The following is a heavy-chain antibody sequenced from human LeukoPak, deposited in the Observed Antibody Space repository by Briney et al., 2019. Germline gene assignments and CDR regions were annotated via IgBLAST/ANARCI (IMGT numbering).Heavy chain of an antibody. CDR2: ISSSSSYI. Sequence: GGSLRLSCAASGFTFSSYSMNWVRQAPGKGLEWVSSISSSSSYIYYADSVKGRFTISRGNAKNSLYLQMNSLRAEDTAVYYCARDRLDYDFWSGYGHDYWGQGTLVTVSS. V-gene: IGHV3-21*01. J-gene: IGHJ4*02. CDR1: GFTFSSYS. D-gene: IGHD3-3*01. CDR3: ARDRLDYDFWSGYGHDY.